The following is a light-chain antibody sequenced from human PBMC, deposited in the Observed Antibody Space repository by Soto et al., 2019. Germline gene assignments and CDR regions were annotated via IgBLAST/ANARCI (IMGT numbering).Light chain of an antibody. Sequence: EIVMTQSPATLSVSPGERATLSCRASQSVGSNLAWYQQKSGQAPRLLIYSASTRATGIPARLSGSGSGTEFTLTISSLQSEDFAVYYCQQYNDLPLTFGHGTRLEIK. CDR2: SAS. CDR1: QSVGSN. J-gene: IGKJ5*01. V-gene: IGKV3-15*01. CDR3: QQYNDLPLT.